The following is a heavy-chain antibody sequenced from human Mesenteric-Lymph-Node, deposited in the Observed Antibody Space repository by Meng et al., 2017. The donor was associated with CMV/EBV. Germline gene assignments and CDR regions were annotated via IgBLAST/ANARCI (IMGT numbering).Heavy chain of an antibody. CDR3: ARVVAYGGWFDP. CDR2: INPSGGST. V-gene: IGHV1-46*01. J-gene: IGHJ5*02. D-gene: IGHD4-17*01. Sequence: ASVKVSCKASGYTFTTYDINWVRQAPGQGLEWMAMINPSGGSTTYAQKFQDRITMTTDTSTSTVYMDLSSLRSEDTAVYYCARVVAYGGWFDPWGQGTLVTVSS. CDR1: GYTFTTYD.